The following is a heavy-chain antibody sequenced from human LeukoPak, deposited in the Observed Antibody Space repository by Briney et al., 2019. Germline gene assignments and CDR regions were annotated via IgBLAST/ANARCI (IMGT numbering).Heavy chain of an antibody. D-gene: IGHD3-10*01. V-gene: IGHV4-34*01. CDR3: ARARWSVRGVSDKQQAFDI. J-gene: IGHJ3*02. CDR1: GGSFSGYY. CDR2: INHSGST. Sequence: SETLSLTCAVYGGSFSGYYWSWIRQPPGKGLEWIGEINHSGSTNYNPSLKSRVTISVDTSKNQFSLKLSSVTAADTAVYYCARARWSVRGVSDKQQAFDIWGQGTMVTVSS.